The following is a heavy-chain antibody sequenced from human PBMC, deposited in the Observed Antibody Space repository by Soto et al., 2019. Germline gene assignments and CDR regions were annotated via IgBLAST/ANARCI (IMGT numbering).Heavy chain of an antibody. D-gene: IGHD3-10*01. V-gene: IGHV4-39*01. J-gene: IGHJ6*02. CDR3: ARQGFGATHGLVDV. Sequence: SETLSLTCSVSGDSISNSRFYWAWIRQPPGEGLEWIGSIYHTGNAYYNPSLKSRVTIFVDTSKNQFSLKLTSVTVADTALYYCARQGFGATHGLVDVWGQGTTVTVSS. CDR2: IYHTGNA. CDR1: GDSISNSRFY.